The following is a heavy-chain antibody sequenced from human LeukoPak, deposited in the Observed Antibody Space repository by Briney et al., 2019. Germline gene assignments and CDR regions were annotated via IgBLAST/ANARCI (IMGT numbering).Heavy chain of an antibody. CDR3: ARVRYYYDSSHD. D-gene: IGHD3-22*01. J-gene: IGHJ4*02. CDR2: IYHSGST. Sequence: PSETLSLTCTVSGGSISSSSYYWGWIRQPPGKGLEWIGTIYHSGSTYYNPSLKSRVTISVDTSKNQFSLRLSSVTAADTAFYYCARVRYYYDSSHDWGQGTLVTVSS. V-gene: IGHV4-39*07. CDR1: GGSISSSSYY.